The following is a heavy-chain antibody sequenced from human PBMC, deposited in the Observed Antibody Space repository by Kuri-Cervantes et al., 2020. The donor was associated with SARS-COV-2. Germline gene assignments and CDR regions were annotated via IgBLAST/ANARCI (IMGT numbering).Heavy chain of an antibody. CDR3: ARGRIAVVPAAKAFDP. D-gene: IGHD2-2*01. Sequence: SQTLSLTCAVYGGSFSGYYWSWIRQPPGKGLEWIGEINHSGSTNYNPSLKSRVTISVDTSKNQFSLKLSSVTAADTAVYYRARGRIAVVPAAKAFDPWGQGTLVTDSS. CDR1: GGSFSGYY. CDR2: INHSGST. J-gene: IGHJ5*02. V-gene: IGHV4-34*01.